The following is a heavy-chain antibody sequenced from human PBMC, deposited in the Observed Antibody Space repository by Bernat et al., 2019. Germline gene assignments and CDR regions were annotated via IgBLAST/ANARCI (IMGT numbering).Heavy chain of an antibody. V-gene: IGHV1-2*04. Sequence: QVQLVQSGAEVKKPGASVKVSCKASGYTFTGYYMHWVRQAPGQGLEWMGGINPNSGGTNYAQKFQGWVTMTRNTSISTAYMELSRLRSDDTAVYYCARGCMRYPYDAFDIWGQGTMVTVSS. CDR1: GYTFTGYY. CDR3: ARGCMRYPYDAFDI. J-gene: IGHJ3*02. CDR2: INPNSGGT. D-gene: IGHD3-16*02.